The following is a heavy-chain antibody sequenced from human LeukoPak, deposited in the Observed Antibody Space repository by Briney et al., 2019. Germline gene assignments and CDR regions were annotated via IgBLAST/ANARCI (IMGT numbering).Heavy chain of an antibody. D-gene: IGHD4-17*01. V-gene: IGHV3-21*01. CDR3: ARLGDYTDVIDY. Sequence: GGSLRLSCAASGFTFSSYSMTWVRQAPGKGLEWVSSISSSSYIYYADSVKGRFTISRDNAKNSLYLQMNSLRAEDTAVYYCARLGDYTDVIDYWGQGTLVTVSS. J-gene: IGHJ4*02. CDR2: ISSSSYI. CDR1: GFTFSSYS.